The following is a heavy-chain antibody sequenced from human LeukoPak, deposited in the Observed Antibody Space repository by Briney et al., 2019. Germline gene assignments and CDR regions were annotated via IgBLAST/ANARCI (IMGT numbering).Heavy chain of an antibody. CDR2: IYYSGST. J-gene: IGHJ4*02. D-gene: IGHD3-22*01. CDR1: GGSISSGGYY. CDR3: ARGGGDYYDSSGYYPSDY. V-gene: IGHV4-31*03. Sequence: PSQILSLTCTVSGGSISSGGYYWSWIRQHPGKGLEWIGYIYYSGSTYYNPSLKSRVTISVDTSKNQFSLKLSSVTAADTAVYYCARGGGDYYDSSGYYPSDYWGQGTLVTVSS.